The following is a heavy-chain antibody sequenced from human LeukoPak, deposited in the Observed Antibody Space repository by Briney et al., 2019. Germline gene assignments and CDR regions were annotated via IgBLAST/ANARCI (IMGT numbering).Heavy chain of an antibody. CDR3: AKDSLWFGELEGEYFDY. Sequence: GGSLRLSCAASGFTISSYAMSWVRQAPGKGLEWVSAISGSGGSTYYADSVKGRFTISRDNSKNTLYLQMNSLRAEDTAVYYCAKDSLWFGELEGEYFDYWGQGTLVTVSS. CDR1: GFTISSYA. D-gene: IGHD3-10*01. J-gene: IGHJ4*02. CDR2: ISGSGGST. V-gene: IGHV3-23*01.